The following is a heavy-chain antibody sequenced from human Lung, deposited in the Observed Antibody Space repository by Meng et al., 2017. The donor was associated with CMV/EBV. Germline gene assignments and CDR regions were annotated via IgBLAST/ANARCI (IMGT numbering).Heavy chain of an antibody. CDR1: GVTFNYYY. CDR3: AIDGGGYCRS. J-gene: IGHJ4*02. D-gene: IGHD2-15*01. V-gene: IGHV3-72*01. CDR2: IRDKANSYMT. Sequence: SCAASGVTFNYYYIHWVRQAPGKGLEWVGRIRDKANSYMTEYAASVKGKFAISRDDSKNSVYLQMNSLQGEDTAVYFCAIDGGGYCRSWGQGTLVTGAS.